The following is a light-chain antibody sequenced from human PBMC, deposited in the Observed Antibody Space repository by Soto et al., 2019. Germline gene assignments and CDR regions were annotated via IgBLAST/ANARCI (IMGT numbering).Light chain of an antibody. V-gene: IGKV3D-20*02. CDR2: GAS. Sequence: EIVLTQSPGTLSLSPGERVTLSCRASQSVSSSYLAWYQQKPGQAPRLLISGASNRATGIAARFSGSGSGTDFTLTINSLEPEDFAVYYCQQRNNWPITFGQGTRLEIK. CDR1: QSVSSSY. J-gene: IGKJ5*01. CDR3: QQRNNWPIT.